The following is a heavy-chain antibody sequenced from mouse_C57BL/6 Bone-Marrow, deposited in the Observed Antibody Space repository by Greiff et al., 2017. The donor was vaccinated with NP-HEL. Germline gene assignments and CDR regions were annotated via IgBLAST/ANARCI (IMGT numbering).Heavy chain of an antibody. CDR1: GYTFTSYW. V-gene: IGHV1-55*01. CDR2: IYPGSGST. D-gene: IGHD1-1*01. J-gene: IGHJ1*03. Sequence: QVQLQQPGAELVKPGASVKMSCKASGYTFTSYWITWVKQRPGQGLEWIGDIYPGSGSTNYNGKFKSKATLTVDTSSSTAYMQLSSLTSEDSAVYYCARNYYGSLYWYFDVWGTGTTVTVSS. CDR3: ARNYYGSLYWYFDV.